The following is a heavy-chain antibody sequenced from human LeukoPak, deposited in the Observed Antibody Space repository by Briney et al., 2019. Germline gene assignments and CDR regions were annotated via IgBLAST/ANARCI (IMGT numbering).Heavy chain of an antibody. CDR1: VFTFSRYS. CDR2: ISSSSSYI. D-gene: IGHD3-22*01. J-gene: IGHJ4*02. CDR3: ARAEAYDTIDY. Sequence: GGSLRLSCAASVFTFSRYSMNWVRQAPGKGLEWVSSISSSSSYIYYADSVKGRFTISRDNAKNSLYLQMNSLRAEDTAVYFCARAEAYDTIDYWGQGTLVTVSS. V-gene: IGHV3-21*01.